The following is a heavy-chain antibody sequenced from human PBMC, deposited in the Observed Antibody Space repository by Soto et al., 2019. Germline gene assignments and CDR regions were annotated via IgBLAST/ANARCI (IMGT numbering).Heavy chain of an antibody. CDR2: IYWDDDK. Sequence: GPTLVNPTQTLTLTCTFSGFSLSTSGVGVGWIRQPPGKALEWLALIYWDDDKRYSPSLKSRLTITKDTSKNQVVLTMTNMDPVDTATYYCAHSRYFDWLPLLESYNWFDPWGQGTLVTVSS. CDR3: AHSRYFDWLPLLESYNWFDP. D-gene: IGHD3-9*01. V-gene: IGHV2-5*02. CDR1: GFSLSTSGVG. J-gene: IGHJ5*02.